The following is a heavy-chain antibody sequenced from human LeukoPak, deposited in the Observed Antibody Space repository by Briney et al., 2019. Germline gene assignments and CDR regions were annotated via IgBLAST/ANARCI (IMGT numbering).Heavy chain of an antibody. CDR1: GGSIDNNY. J-gene: IGHJ5*02. Sequence: SETLSLTCTVSGGSIDNNYWSWIRQPPGKGLEWIGYVYYTGSTNYNPSLKSRVTISVDTSKNQFSLKLSSVTAADTAVYYCARCIAARRGGGYNWFDPWGQGTLVTVSS. CDR2: VYYTGST. V-gene: IGHV4-59*12. CDR3: ARCIAARRGGGYNWFDP. D-gene: IGHD6-6*01.